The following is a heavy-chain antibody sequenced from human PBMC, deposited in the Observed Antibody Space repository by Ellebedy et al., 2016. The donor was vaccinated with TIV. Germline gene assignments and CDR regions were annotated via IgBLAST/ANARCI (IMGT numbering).Heavy chain of an antibody. D-gene: IGHD2-2*01. CDR2: IVVGSGNT. J-gene: IGHJ6*03. CDR1: GFTFTSSA. CDR3: AARSKPAAASGGYYYYYMDV. V-gene: IGHV1-58*01. Sequence: SVKVSCXASGFTFTSSAVQWVRQARGQRLEWIGWIVVGSGNTNYAQKFQERVTITRDMSTSTAYMELSSLRSEDTAVYYCAARSKPAAASGGYYYYYMDVWGKGTTVTVSS.